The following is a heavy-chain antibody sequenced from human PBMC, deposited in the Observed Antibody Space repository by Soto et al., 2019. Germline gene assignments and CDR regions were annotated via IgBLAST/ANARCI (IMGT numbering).Heavy chain of an antibody. CDR2: ISWDGDYT. J-gene: IGHJ6*02. V-gene: IGHV3-43*01. D-gene: IGHD1-7*01. Sequence: GGSLRLSCAASGFTFDDYTIHWVRQAPGRGLDWVCLISWDGDYTYYADSVKGRFTISRDNSKNSLYLQMNSLRSEDTALYYCAKELQTGSTGYGMDVWGQGTTVTVSS. CDR3: AKELQTGSTGYGMDV. CDR1: GFTFDDYT.